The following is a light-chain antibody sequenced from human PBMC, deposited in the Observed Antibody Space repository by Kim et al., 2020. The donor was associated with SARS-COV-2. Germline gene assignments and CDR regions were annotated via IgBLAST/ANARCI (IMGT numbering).Light chain of an antibody. CDR1: NIGSKN. J-gene: IGLJ2*01. CDR2: YDR. Sequence: SYELTQPPSVSVAPGKTARIPCGGNNIGSKNVHWYQQKPCQAPVLVIYYDRDRPSGIPERFSGSNSGNTATLAISRVEAGDEADYFCQVWDSSSDHVVFGGGTQLTVL. V-gene: IGLV3-21*01. CDR3: QVWDSSSDHVV.